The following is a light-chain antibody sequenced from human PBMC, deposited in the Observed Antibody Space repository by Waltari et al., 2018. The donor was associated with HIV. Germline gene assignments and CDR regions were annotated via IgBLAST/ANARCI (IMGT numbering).Light chain of an antibody. Sequence: DIQLTQSPSFLSASVGDRVTITCLASQGISSYLAWYQQKPGKAPKLLIYAASTLQSGVPSRFSGSGSGTEFTLTISSLQPEDFATYYCQQLNSYLFTFGQGTRLEIK. CDR3: QQLNSYLFT. CDR1: QGISSY. CDR2: AAS. J-gene: IGKJ5*01. V-gene: IGKV1-9*01.